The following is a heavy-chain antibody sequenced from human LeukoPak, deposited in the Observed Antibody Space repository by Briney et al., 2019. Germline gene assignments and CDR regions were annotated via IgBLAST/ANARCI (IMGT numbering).Heavy chain of an antibody. CDR1: GFTFSSYS. J-gene: IGHJ5*02. D-gene: IGHD6-13*01. CDR2: ISSSSSYI. Sequence: GGSLRLSCAASGFTFSSYSMNWVRQAPGKGLEWVSSISSSSSYIYYADLVKGRFTISRDNAKNSLYLQMNSLRAEDTAVYYCARGGAIAALPDDNWFDPWGQGTLVTVSS. V-gene: IGHV3-21*01. CDR3: ARGGAIAALPDDNWFDP.